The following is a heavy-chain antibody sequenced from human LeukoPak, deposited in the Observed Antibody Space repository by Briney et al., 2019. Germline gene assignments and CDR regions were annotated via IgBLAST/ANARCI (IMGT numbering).Heavy chain of an antibody. CDR2: ISGSGGST. J-gene: IGHJ6*03. D-gene: IGHD3-16*01. CDR3: ARGVILVSWNLPITSYYYYMDV. Sequence: PGGSLRLSCAASGFTFSSYAMSWVRQAPGKGLEWVSAISGSGGSTYYADSVKGRFTISRDNSKNTLYLQMNSLRAEDTAVYYCARGVILVSWNLPITSYYYYMDVWGKGTTVTVSS. CDR1: GFTFSSYA. V-gene: IGHV3-23*01.